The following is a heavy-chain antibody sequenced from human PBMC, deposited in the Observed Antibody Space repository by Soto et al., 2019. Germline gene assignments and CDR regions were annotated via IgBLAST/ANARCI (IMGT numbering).Heavy chain of an antibody. CDR3: ARAVAGSEDWFDP. CDR2: LNSDGSST. V-gene: IGHV3-74*01. Sequence: PGGSLRLSCAASGFTFSSYWVHWVRQAPGKGLVWVSRLNSDGSSTKYADSVKGRFTVSRDNAKNTLHLQMNSLRAEDTAIYYCARAVAGSEDWFDPWGQGTLVTVSS. D-gene: IGHD6-19*01. CDR1: GFTFSSYW. J-gene: IGHJ5*02.